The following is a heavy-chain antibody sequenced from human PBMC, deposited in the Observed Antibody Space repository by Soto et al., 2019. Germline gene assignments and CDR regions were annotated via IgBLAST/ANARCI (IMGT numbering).Heavy chain of an antibody. CDR3: ARSHDILTGFSSPHFDY. D-gene: IGHD3-9*01. CDR2: IYYSGST. V-gene: IGHV4-59*02. Sequence: QVQLQESGPGLVKPSETLSLTCTVSGDSVSSYYWSWIRQPPGKGLEWIGYIYYSGSTNYNPSLKSRVTITVDTSKTPFSLKLSSVTAADTAVYYCARSHDILTGFSSPHFDYWGQGTLVTVSS. CDR1: GDSVSSYY. J-gene: IGHJ4*02.